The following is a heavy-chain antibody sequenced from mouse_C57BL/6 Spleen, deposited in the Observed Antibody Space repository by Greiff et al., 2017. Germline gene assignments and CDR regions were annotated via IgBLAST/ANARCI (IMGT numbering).Heavy chain of an antibody. CDR1: GYTFTSYW. CDR3: ARGATVVHFDY. CDR2: IDPSDSYT. Sequence: QVQLQQPGAELVRPGTSVKLSCKASGYTFTSYWMHWVKQRPGQGLEWIGVIDPSDSYTNYNQKFTGKATLTVDTSSSTAYMQLSSLTSEDSAVYYCARGATVVHFDYWGKGTTLTVSS. J-gene: IGHJ2*01. D-gene: IGHD1-1*01. V-gene: IGHV1-59*01.